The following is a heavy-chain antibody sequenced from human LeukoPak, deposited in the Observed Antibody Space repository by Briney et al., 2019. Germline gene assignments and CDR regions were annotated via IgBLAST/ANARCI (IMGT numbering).Heavy chain of an antibody. J-gene: IGHJ3*02. CDR1: GFIVSSNY. Sequence: PGGSLRLSCAASGFIVSSNYMSWVRQAPGKGLEWVSVIYSGGAPYYADSVTGRFSISRDNSKNTLYLQMNSLRVEDTAVYYCARVKADDAFDIWGQGTMVTVSS. CDR3: ARVKADDAFDI. CDR2: IYSGGAP. V-gene: IGHV3-53*01.